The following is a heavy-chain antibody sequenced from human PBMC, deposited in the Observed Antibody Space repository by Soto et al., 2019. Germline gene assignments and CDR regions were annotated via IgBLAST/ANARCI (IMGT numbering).Heavy chain of an antibody. CDR3: ARPNYSYDSSGDYGY. V-gene: IGHV3-21*01. CDR2: ISSSSSYI. J-gene: IGHJ4*02. Sequence: EVQLVESGGGLVKPGGSLRLSCAASGFTFSSYSMNWVRQAPGKGLEWVSSISSSSSYIYYADSVKGRFTISRDNAKNSRHLQMNRLRAEDTAVYYCARPNYSYDSSGDYGYWGQGTLVTVSS. D-gene: IGHD3-22*01. CDR1: GFTFSSYS.